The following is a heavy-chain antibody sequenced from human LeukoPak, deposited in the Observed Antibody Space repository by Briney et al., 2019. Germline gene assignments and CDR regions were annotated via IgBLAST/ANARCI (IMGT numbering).Heavy chain of an antibody. CDR1: GGTFSSYA. CDR2: IIPILGIA. D-gene: IGHD1-1*01. CDR3: ARAIGTTEWFDP. Sequence: RASVKVSCKASGGTFSSYAISWVRQAPGQGLEWMGRIIPILGIANYAQKFQGRVTITADKSTSTAYMELSSLRSEDTAVDYCARAIGTTEWFDPWGQGTLVTVSS. V-gene: IGHV1-69*04. J-gene: IGHJ5*02.